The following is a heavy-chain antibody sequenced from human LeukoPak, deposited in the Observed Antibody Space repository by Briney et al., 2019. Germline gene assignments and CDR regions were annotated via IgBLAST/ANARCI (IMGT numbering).Heavy chain of an antibody. Sequence: ASVKVSCKASGYTFTGYYMHWVRQAPGQGLEWMGWINPNSGGTNYAQKFQGRVTMTRDTSISTAYMELSRLRSDDTAVYYCARASSIMITPPGWFDPWGQGTLVTVSS. D-gene: IGHD3-16*01. V-gene: IGHV1-2*02. CDR2: INPNSGGT. CDR1: GYTFTGYY. CDR3: ARASSIMITPPGWFDP. J-gene: IGHJ5*02.